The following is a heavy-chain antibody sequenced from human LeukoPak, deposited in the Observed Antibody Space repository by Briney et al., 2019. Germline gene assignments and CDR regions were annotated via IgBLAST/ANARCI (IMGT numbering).Heavy chain of an antibody. J-gene: IGHJ1*01. D-gene: IGHD6-13*01. CDR3: ASGSYSSSGAAPKYSPH. Sequence: PSETLSLTCTVSGGSISSYYWTWIRQAPGNGLEWIGYIYYTGSTNYNPSLKSRITISVDTSKSQFSLKLTSVTAADTALYYCASGSYSSSGAAPKYSPHWGKAPLVTVSS. CDR1: GGSISSYY. V-gene: IGHV4-59*01. CDR2: IYYTGST.